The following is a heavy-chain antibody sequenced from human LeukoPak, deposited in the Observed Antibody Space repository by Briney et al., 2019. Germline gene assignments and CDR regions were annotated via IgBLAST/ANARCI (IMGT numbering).Heavy chain of an antibody. V-gene: IGHV4-59*01. D-gene: IGHD3-16*01. CDR1: GGSISTYY. CDR3: ARVRGDTYVDY. J-gene: IGHJ4*02. CDR2: IYYSGST. Sequence: PSETLSPTCTVSGGSISTYYWSWIRQPPGKGLEWVGYIYYSGSTNYNPSLKSRVTISVDTSKNQFSLKLSSLTAADTAVYYCARVRGDTYVDYWGQGTLVTVSS.